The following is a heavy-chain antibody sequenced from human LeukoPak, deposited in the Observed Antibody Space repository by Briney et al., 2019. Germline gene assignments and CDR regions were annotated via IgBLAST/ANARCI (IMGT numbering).Heavy chain of an antibody. V-gene: IGHV3-7*01. Sequence: GGSLRLSCAASGFTFSSYWMSWVRQAPGKGLEWVANIKQDGSEKYYVDSVKGRFTISRDNAKNSLYLQMNSLGAEDTAVYYCAREDQEYDFWSGYYSDYYYYMDVWGKGTTVTVSS. J-gene: IGHJ6*03. CDR3: AREDQEYDFWSGYYSDYYYYMDV. CDR1: GFTFSSYW. CDR2: IKQDGSEK. D-gene: IGHD3-3*01.